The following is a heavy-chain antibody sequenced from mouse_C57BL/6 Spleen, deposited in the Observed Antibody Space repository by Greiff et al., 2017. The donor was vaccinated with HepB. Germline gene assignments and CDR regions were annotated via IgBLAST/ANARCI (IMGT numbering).Heavy chain of an antibody. CDR2: ISDGGSYT. J-gene: IGHJ1*03. CDR1: GFTFRSYA. D-gene: IGHD3-1*01. CDR3: ARAGPLLWYFDV. V-gene: IGHV5-4*03. Sequence: EVKLVESGGGLVKPGGSLKLSCAASGFTFRSYAMSWVRQTPEKRLEWVATISDGGSYTYYPDNVKGRFTISRDNAKNNLYLQMSHLKSEDTAMYYCARAGPLLWYFDVWGTGTTVTVSS.